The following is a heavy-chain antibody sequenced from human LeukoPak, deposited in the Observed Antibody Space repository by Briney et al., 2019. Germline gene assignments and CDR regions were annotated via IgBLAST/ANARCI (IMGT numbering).Heavy chain of an antibody. CDR2: ISYDGSNK. V-gene: IGHV3-30*03. J-gene: IGHJ6*03. Sequence: GGSLRLSCAASGFTFSSYGIHWVRQAPGKGLEWVAVISYDGSNKYYADSVKGRFTISRDNSKNTLYLQMNSLRAEDTAVYYCARDPYSGSYGNYYYYFMDVWGKGTTVTISS. CDR3: ARDPYSGSYGNYYYYFMDV. D-gene: IGHD1-26*01. CDR1: GFTFSSYG.